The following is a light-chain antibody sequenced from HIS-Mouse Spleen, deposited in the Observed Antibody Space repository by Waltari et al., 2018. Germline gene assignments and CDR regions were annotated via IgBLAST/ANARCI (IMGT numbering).Light chain of an antibody. V-gene: IGKV1-33*01. CDR2: AAS. CDR3: QQYDNLLLT. J-gene: IGKJ4*02. Sequence: DIQMTQPPSSLSASVADRVTITCRASQSISSYLNWYQQKPGKAPKPLIYAASSLQSGVPSRFSGSGSGTDFTFTISSLQPEDIATYYCQQYDNLLLTFGGGTKVEIK. CDR1: QSISSY.